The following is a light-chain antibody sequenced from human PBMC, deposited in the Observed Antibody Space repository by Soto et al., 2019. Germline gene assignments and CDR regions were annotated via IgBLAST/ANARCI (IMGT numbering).Light chain of an antibody. Sequence: EVVRPRFKVILSVSPGARANPPGGASQSVSSNLAWYQQKPGQAPRLLIYGASTRATGIPARFSGSGSGTEFTLTISSLQSEDFAVYSCQQYNNWPLTFGGGTKVDIK. CDR2: GAS. CDR1: QSVSSN. J-gene: IGKJ4*01. V-gene: IGKV3-15*01. CDR3: QQYNNWPLT.